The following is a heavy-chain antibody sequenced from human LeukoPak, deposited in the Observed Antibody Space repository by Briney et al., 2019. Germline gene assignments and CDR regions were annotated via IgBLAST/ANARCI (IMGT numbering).Heavy chain of an antibody. CDR1: GYTFTSYG. Sequence: GASVKVSCKASGYTFTSYGISWVRQAPGQGLEWMGWISAYNGNTNYAQKLQGRVTMTTDTSTSTAYMELRSLRSDDTAVYYCARDSAYLFGVVTGYYYYYGMDVWGQGTTVTVSS. V-gene: IGHV1-18*01. CDR3: ARDSAYLFGVVTGYYYYYGMDV. CDR2: ISAYNGNT. J-gene: IGHJ6*02. D-gene: IGHD3-3*01.